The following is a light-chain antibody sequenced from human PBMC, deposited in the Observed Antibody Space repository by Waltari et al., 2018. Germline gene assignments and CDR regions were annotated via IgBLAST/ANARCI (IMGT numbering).Light chain of an antibody. CDR2: RAS. V-gene: IGKV1-5*03. J-gene: IGKJ1*01. CDR3: QQYDNYWK. Sequence: DIQMTQSPSTLSASVGDRVTITCRSSQSLTNWLDWYQQKPGKAPKLLIDRASNLESGVSSRFSGSGSGTEFTLTISRLQPDDFATYYCQQYDNYWKFGQGTKVEIK. CDR1: QSLTNW.